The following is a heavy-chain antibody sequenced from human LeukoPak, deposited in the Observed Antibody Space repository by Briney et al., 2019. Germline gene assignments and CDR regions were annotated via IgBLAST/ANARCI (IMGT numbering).Heavy chain of an antibody. CDR2: LNTAGTIT. Sequence: PGGSLRLSCRVSGFTFRRYWMHWVRQAPGKGLMWVSRLNTAGTITTYADSVKGRFTISRDNAQDTLFLQMTSLTVEDTAVYFCAREGMLQSSPDLWGRGILVTVSS. J-gene: IGHJ5*02. CDR3: AREGMLQSSPDL. D-gene: IGHD2-2*01. V-gene: IGHV3-74*01. CDR1: GFTFRRYW.